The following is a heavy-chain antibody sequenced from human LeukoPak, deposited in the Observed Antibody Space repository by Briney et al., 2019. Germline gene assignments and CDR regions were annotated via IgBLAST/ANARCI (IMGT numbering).Heavy chain of an antibody. D-gene: IGHD5-24*01. CDR1: GGSISSSSYY. CDR3: ARYHHYQRDFDY. J-gene: IGHJ4*02. V-gene: IGHV4-39*07. CDR2: IYYSGST. Sequence: SETLSLTCTVSGGSISSSSYYWGWIRQPPGKGLEWIGSIYYSGSTNYNPSLESRITMSVDTSKNQFSLKVSSVTAADTAVFYCARYHHYQRDFDYWGQGTLVTVSS.